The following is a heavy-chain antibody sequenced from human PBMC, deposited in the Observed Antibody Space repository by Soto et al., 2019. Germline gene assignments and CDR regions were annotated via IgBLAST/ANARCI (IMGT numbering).Heavy chain of an antibody. CDR3: ARAGDYSNYPIYYYYGMDV. CDR1: GGTFSSYA. V-gene: IGHV1-69*01. CDR2: IIPIFGTA. Sequence: QVQLVQSGAEVKKPGSSVKVSCKASGGTFSSYAISWVRQAPGQGLEWMGGIIPIFGTANYAQKFQGRVTITADESTSTAYMELSSLRSEDTAVYYCARAGDYSNYPIYYYYGMDVWGQGTTVTVSS. D-gene: IGHD4-4*01. J-gene: IGHJ6*02.